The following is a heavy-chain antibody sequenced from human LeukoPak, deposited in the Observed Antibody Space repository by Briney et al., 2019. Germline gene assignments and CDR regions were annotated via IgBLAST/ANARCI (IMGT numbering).Heavy chain of an antibody. V-gene: IGHV1-18*01. CDR3: ASGAYYFDF. D-gene: IGHD3-10*01. Sequence: AASVMVSCKASGYTFSSYGITWVRQAPGQGLEWMGWISAYNGNTHYAQKVQGRVTMTTDTSTSTAYMELRSLRSDDTAVYYCASGAYYFDFWGQGTLVTVSS. CDR2: ISAYNGNT. CDR1: GYTFSSYG. J-gene: IGHJ4*02.